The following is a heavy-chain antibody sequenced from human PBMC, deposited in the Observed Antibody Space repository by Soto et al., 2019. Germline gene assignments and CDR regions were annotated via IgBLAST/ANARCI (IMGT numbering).Heavy chain of an antibody. J-gene: IGHJ4*02. CDR3: ARQDSSGWSDY. CDR2: IYNSGST. CDR1: GDSIRSSSYY. V-gene: IGHV4-39*01. D-gene: IGHD6-19*01. Sequence: QLQLKESGPGLVKPSETLSLTCTVSGDSIRSSSYYWGWIRQPPGKGLEWIGNIYNSGSTYYNPSLRSRVTVSVDTPQNQFSPKLSTVTATDTAVDYCARQDSSGWSDYWGQGTLVTVSS.